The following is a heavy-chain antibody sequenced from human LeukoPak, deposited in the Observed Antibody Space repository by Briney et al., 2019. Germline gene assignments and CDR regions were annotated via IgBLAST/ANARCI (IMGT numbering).Heavy chain of an antibody. Sequence: ASVKVSCKGSGSTFISYDINWVRQATGQGLERMGGMNANSGDTGYTPRFQGRVTMTRDTSKSTAYMELSSLRSEDTAVYYCARGPYGTGSHFDFWGQGTLVTVSS. CDR3: ARGPYGTGSHFDF. CDR2: MNANSGDT. V-gene: IGHV1-8*02. D-gene: IGHD3-10*01. J-gene: IGHJ4*02. CDR1: GSTFISYD.